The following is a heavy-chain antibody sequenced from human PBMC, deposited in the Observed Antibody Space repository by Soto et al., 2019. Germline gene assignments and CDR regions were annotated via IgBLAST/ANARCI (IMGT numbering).Heavy chain of an antibody. CDR1: GYTFTSYG. V-gene: IGHV1-18*01. CDR2: ISAYNGNT. Sequence: ASVKVSCKASGYTFTSYGISWVRQAPGQGLEWMGWISAYNGNTNYAQKLQGRVTMTTDTSTSTAYMELRSLRSDDTAVYYCALQLVRHNWFDPWGQGTLVTVSS. CDR3: ALQLVRHNWFDP. J-gene: IGHJ5*02. D-gene: IGHD6-6*01.